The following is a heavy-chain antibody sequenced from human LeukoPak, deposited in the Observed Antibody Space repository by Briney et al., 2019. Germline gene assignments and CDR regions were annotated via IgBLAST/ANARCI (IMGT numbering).Heavy chain of an antibody. D-gene: IGHD1-14*01. J-gene: IGHJ4*02. CDR2: INPNSGGT. CDR3: ARETWNHGSVDY. V-gene: IGHV1-2*02. CDR1: GYTVTGYY. Sequence: ASVKVSCKASGYTVTGYYMHWVRQAPGQGQEWMGWINPNSGGTNYEQKFQGRVTMTRDPSISTAYLELRRLRPADTAVYYCARETWNHGSVDYWGQGTLVTVSS.